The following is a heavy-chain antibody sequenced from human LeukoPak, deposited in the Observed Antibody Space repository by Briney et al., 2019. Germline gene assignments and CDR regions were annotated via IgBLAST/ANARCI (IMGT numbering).Heavy chain of an antibody. D-gene: IGHD2-2*01. CDR2: ISAYNGNT. J-gene: IGHJ3*02. CDR1: GYTFTSYG. Sequence: ASVKVSCKASGYTFTSYGISWVRQAPGQGLEWMGWISAYNGNTNYAQKLQGRVTMTTDTSTSTAYMELRSLRSDDTAVYYCARDLFCSSNSCYNAFDIWGQGTMVTVSS. V-gene: IGHV1-18*01. CDR3: ARDLFCSSNSCYNAFDI.